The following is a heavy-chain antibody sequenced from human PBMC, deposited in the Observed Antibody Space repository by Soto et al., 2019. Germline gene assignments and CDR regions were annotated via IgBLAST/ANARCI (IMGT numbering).Heavy chain of an antibody. D-gene: IGHD6-13*01. CDR2: IYWNDDK. J-gene: IGHJ2*01. CDR3: AHSPQWQQLEYFDL. CDR1: GFSLSTSGVG. Sequence: QITLKESGPTLVKPTQTLTLTCTFSGFSLSTSGVGVGWIRQPPGKALEWLALIYWNDDKRYSPSLKSRLTITKDTSTNQVVLTMTNMDPVDTATYYCAHSPQWQQLEYFDLWGRVTLVTVSS. V-gene: IGHV2-5*01.